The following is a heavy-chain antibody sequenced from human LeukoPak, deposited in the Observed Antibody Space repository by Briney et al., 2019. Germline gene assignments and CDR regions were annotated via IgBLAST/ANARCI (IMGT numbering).Heavy chain of an antibody. CDR1: GFTFSNYW. V-gene: IGHV3-7*04. J-gene: IGHJ4*02. CDR2: IKPDGSET. CDR3: ARVLYYYGAGTYSNPYYFDY. Sequence: PGGSLRLSCAASGFTFSNYWMSWVRQAPGKGLERVANIKPDGSETYYVDSVKGRFTISRDNAKNSLSLQMNSLRAEDTAVYYCARVLYYYGAGTYSNPYYFDYWGQGTLVTVSS. D-gene: IGHD3-10*01.